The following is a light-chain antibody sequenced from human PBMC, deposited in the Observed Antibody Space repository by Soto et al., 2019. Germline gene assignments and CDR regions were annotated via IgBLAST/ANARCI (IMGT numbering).Light chain of an antibody. CDR3: QQSYSMPIT. Sequence: DIQMTQFPSSLSASVGGRVSITSRASQSISFYLNWYKQKPGKAHKVLIYAASNLQSGVPSRFSGSGSGTDFTLTISSLKPEDFETYYCQQSYSMPITFGQGTRLEIK. J-gene: IGKJ5*01. V-gene: IGKV1-39*01. CDR2: AAS. CDR1: QSISFY.